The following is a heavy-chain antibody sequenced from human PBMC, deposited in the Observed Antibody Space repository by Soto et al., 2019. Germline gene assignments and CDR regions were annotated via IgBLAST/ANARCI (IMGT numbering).Heavy chain of an antibody. V-gene: IGHV1-8*01. J-gene: IGHJ6*02. CDR2: MNPNSGNT. Sequence: GASVKVSCKASGYAFTSYDINWVRQATGQGLEWMGWMNPNSGNTGYAQKFQGRVTMTRNTSISTAYMELSSLRSEDTAVYYCARVGIAASLFYYYYGMDVWGQGTTVTVSS. CDR3: ARVGIAASLFYYYYGMDV. CDR1: GYAFTSYD. D-gene: IGHD6-13*01.